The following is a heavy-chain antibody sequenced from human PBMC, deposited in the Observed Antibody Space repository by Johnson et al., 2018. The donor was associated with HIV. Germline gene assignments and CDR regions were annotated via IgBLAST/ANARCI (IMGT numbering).Heavy chain of an antibody. CDR2: IKQDGSEK. CDR1: GFTFSSYW. J-gene: IGHJ3*02. V-gene: IGHV3-7*01. CDR3: ARELPSYDILTGPGAFDI. D-gene: IGHD3-9*01. Sequence: VQLVESGGGLVQPGGSLRLSCAASGFTFSSYWMSWVRQAPGKGLEWVATIKQDGSEKYYVDSVNGRFTISKDNSKNTLYVQMNSLRGEDTAVYYCARELPSYDILTGPGAFDIWGQGTMVTVSS.